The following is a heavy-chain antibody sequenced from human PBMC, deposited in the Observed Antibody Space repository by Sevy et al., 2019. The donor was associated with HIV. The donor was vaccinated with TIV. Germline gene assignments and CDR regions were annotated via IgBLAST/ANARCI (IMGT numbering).Heavy chain of an antibody. J-gene: IGHJ4*02. V-gene: IGHV3-33*08. CDR3: VSGASIAAAGNFAY. Sequence: GGSLRLSCAASGFIFSTYGMHWVRQAPGKGLEWEALIWYDGSSQYYADSVQGRFTISRDNSKNTLDLQMNSLRAEDTAVYYCVSGASIAAAGNFAYWGQGTLVTVSS. CDR1: GFIFSTYG. CDR2: IWYDGSSQ. D-gene: IGHD6-13*01.